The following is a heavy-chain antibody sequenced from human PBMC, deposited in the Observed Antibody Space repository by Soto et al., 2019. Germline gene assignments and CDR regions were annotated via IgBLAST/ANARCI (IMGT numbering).Heavy chain of an antibody. D-gene: IGHD2-15*01. CDR2: ISTHNGNT. V-gene: IGHV1-18*04. CDR3: ARVPTPNQVDSDKNNWLDP. Sequence: ASVKVSCKTSGYTFTNYGINWVRQAPGQGLEWMGWISTHNGNTKYAQRVQGRVTMTTDTSTSTAYMELKSLTSDDTAVYYCARVPTPNQVDSDKNNWLDPWGQGTLVTVSS. CDR1: GYTFTNYG. J-gene: IGHJ5*02.